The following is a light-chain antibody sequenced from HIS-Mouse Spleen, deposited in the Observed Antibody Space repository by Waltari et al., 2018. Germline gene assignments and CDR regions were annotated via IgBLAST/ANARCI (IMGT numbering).Light chain of an antibody. CDR2: KAS. Sequence: DIQMTQSPSTLPASVGDRVTITCRASQSISSWLAWYQRKPGKAPKLLIYKASSLESGVPSRFSGSGSGTEFTLTISSLRPDDFATYYCQQYNSYSPTFGQGTKLEIK. J-gene: IGKJ2*01. CDR1: QSISSW. V-gene: IGKV1-5*03. CDR3: QQYNSYSPT.